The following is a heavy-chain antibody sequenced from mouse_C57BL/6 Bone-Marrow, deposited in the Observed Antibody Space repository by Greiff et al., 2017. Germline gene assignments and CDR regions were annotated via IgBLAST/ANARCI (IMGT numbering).Heavy chain of an antibody. V-gene: IGHV3-5*01. CDR3: ARRPSYYGSSLWSFDV. Sequence: VQLQESGPGLVKPSQTVFLTCTVTGISITTGNYRWSWIRQFPGNKLEWIGYIYYSGPITYNPSLPSRTTSTRDTPKNQFFLEMNSLPAEDTATYYCARRPSYYGSSLWSFDVWGTGTTVTVSS. CDR2: IYYSGPI. D-gene: IGHD1-1*01. J-gene: IGHJ1*03. CDR1: GISITTGNYR.